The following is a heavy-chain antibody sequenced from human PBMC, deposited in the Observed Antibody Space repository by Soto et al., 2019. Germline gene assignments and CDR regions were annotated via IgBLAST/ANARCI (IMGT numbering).Heavy chain of an antibody. J-gene: IGHJ1*01. V-gene: IGHV3-23*01. CDR2: ISGGGSTT. CDR1: GFTFSSYA. Sequence: EVQLLESGGGLVQPEGSLRLCCEASGFTFSSYAMSWVRQAPGKGLEWVSGISGGGSTTYYADSVKGRFTISRDNSKNTLYLQVNSLRAEDTAVYYCARDQAAGGTISRYFQDWGQGTLVTVSS. CDR3: ARDQAAGGTISRYFQD. D-gene: IGHD6-13*01.